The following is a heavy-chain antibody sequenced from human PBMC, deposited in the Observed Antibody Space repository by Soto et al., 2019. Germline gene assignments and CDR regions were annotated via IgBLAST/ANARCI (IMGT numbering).Heavy chain of an antibody. V-gene: IGHV4-39*01. J-gene: IGHJ6*02. CDR1: GGSISSSSYY. Sequence: ASETLSLTCTVSGGSISSSSYYWGWIRQPPGKGLEWIGSIYYSGSTYYNPSLKSRVTISVDTSKNQFSLKLSSVTAADTAVYYCARTLYSSGWEIIYYYYGMDVWGQGTTVTVS. CDR2: IYYSGST. D-gene: IGHD6-19*01. CDR3: ARTLYSSGWEIIYYYYGMDV.